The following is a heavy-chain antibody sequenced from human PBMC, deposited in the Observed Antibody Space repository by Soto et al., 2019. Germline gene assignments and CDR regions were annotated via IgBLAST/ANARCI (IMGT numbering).Heavy chain of an antibody. J-gene: IGHJ4*02. CDR3: AREAAARGNAY. Sequence: QVQLVQSGAEVNKPGASVKVSCKASGYTFTSYDINWVRQATGQGLEWMGWMNPNSGNTGYAQKFQGRATMTSNTSISTAYMQLSSLRSEDTAVYYCAREAAARGNAYWGQGTLVTVSS. D-gene: IGHD2-15*01. CDR2: MNPNSGNT. V-gene: IGHV1-8*01. CDR1: GYTFTSYD.